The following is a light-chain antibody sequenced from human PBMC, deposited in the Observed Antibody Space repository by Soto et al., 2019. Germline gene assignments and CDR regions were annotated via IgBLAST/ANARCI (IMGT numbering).Light chain of an antibody. J-gene: IGLJ1*01. CDR2: EGS. V-gene: IGLV2-23*01. CDR1: SSDVGSYNL. Sequence: QSALTQPASVSGSPEQSITISCTGTSSDVGSYNLVSWYQQHPGKAPKLMIYEGSKRPSGVSNRFSGSKSGNTVSLTISGLQAEDEADYYCCSYAGSSTYYVFGTGTKVTVL. CDR3: CSYAGSSTYYV.